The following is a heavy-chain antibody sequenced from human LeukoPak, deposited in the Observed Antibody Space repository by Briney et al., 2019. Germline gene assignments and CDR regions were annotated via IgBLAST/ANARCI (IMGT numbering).Heavy chain of an antibody. CDR1: GFTFSTYS. D-gene: IGHD2-15*01. CDR3: ARDPGYCSGGGCHQNYFDY. CDR2: FSSSSSYI. J-gene: IGHJ4*02. Sequence: PGGSQRLSCVASGFTFSTYSMNWVRQAPGKGLDWVSSFSSSSSYIYYADSVKGRCTISRDNAKNSLYLQMNSLRAEDTAVYYGARDPGYCSGGGCHQNYFDYWAQGTLATVTS. V-gene: IGHV3-21*01.